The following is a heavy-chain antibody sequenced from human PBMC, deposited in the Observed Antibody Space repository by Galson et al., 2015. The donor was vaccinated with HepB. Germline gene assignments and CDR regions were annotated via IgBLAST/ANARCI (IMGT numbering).Heavy chain of an antibody. V-gene: IGHV1-2*04. CDR2: INPNSGGT. CDR1: GYTFTGYY. D-gene: IGHD3-10*01. J-gene: IGHJ6*02. CDR3: ARGLEVRGITAGRKLRYYYYGMDV. Sequence: SVKVSCKASGYTFTGYYMHWVRQAPGQGLEWMGWINPNSGGTNYAQKFQGWVTMTKDTSISTAYMELSRLRSDDTAVYYCARGLEVRGITAGRKLRYYYYGMDVWGQGTTVTVSS.